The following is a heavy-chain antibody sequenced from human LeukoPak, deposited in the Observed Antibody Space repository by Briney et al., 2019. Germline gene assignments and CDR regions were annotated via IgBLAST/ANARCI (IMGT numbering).Heavy chain of an antibody. CDR3: ARDYSYGSNWFDP. V-gene: IGHV3-74*01. Sequence: GGSLRLSCAASGFTSSTYWMHWVRQAPGKGLVWVSRITSDGITTTYADSVKGRFTISRNNAKNTLYLQMNSLRAEDTAVYYCARDYSYGSNWFDPWGQGTLVTVSS. J-gene: IGHJ5*02. CDR1: GFTSSTYW. D-gene: IGHD5-18*01. CDR2: ITSDGITT.